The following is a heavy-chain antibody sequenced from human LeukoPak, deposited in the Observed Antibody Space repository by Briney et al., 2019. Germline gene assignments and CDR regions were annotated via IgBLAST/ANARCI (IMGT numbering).Heavy chain of an antibody. J-gene: IGHJ5*02. Sequence: ASVKVSCKTSGYTFTSYDLNWVRQAPGQGLEWMGIINPSGGSTSYAQKFQGRVTMTRDMSTSTDYMELSSLRSEDTAVYYCARDNSVEDTAWWFDPWGQGTLVTVSS. CDR1: GYTFTSYD. CDR3: ARDNSVEDTAWWFDP. D-gene: IGHD4-23*01. CDR2: INPSGGST. V-gene: IGHV1-46*01.